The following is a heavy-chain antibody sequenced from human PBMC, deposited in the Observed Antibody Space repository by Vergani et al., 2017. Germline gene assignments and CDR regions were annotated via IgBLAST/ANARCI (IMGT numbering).Heavy chain of an antibody. CDR1: GFTFSSYA. Sequence: EVQLVESGGGLVQPGGSLRLSCSASGFTFSSYAMHWVRQAPGKGLEYVSAISSNGGSTYYADSVKGRFTISRANSKNTLYLQMSSLRAEDTAVYYCVKGSSWYYFDYWGQGTLVTVSS. V-gene: IGHV3-64D*06. J-gene: IGHJ4*02. CDR2: ISSNGGST. D-gene: IGHD6-13*01. CDR3: VKGSSWYYFDY.